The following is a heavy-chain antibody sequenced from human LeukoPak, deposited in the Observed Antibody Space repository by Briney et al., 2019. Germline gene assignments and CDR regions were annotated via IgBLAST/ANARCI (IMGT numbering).Heavy chain of an antibody. D-gene: IGHD4-11*01. CDR1: GFTFSSYW. CDR3: ARVPSNALFDY. Sequence: GGSLRLSCAASGFTFSSYWMSWVRQAPGKGLEWVANIKQDGSEKNYVDSVKGRFTISRDNAKNSLYLQMNSLRAEDTAVYYCARVPSNALFDYWGQGTLVTVSS. V-gene: IGHV3-7*03. J-gene: IGHJ4*02. CDR2: IKQDGSEK.